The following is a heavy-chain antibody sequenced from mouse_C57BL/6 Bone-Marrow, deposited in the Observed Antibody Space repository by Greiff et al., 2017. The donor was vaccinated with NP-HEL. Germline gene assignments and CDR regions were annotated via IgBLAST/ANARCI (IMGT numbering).Heavy chain of an antibody. D-gene: IGHD1-1*02. CDR2: ISSGSSTI. CDR1: GFTFSDYG. J-gene: IGHJ4*01. V-gene: IGHV5-17*01. Sequence: EVHLVESGGGLVKPGGSLKLSCAASGFTFSDYGMHWVRQAPEKGLEWVAYISSGSSTIYYADTVKGRFTISRDNAKNTLFLQMTSLRSEDTAMYYCARDYGTGRWGQGTSVTVSS. CDR3: ARDYGTGR.